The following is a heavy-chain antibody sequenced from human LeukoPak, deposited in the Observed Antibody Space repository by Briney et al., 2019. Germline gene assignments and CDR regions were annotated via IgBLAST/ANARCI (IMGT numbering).Heavy chain of an antibody. Sequence: SETLSLTCAVYGGSFSGYYWSWIRQPPGKGLEWIGEINHSGSTNYNPSLKSRVTISVDTSKNQFSLKLSSVTAADTAVYYCARYSSSWYHSWFDPWGQGTLVTVSS. CDR2: INHSGST. CDR3: ARYSSSWYHSWFDP. CDR1: GGSFSGYY. V-gene: IGHV4-34*01. D-gene: IGHD6-13*01. J-gene: IGHJ5*02.